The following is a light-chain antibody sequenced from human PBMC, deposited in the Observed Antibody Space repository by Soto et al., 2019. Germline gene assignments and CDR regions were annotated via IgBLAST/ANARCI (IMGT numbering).Light chain of an antibody. J-gene: IGKJ4*01. CDR2: DAS. CDR1: QDIKNY. Sequence: DIQMTQSPSSLSASVGDRVTITCQASQDIKNYLNWYQQKSGKAPKLLIYDASDLETGVPSRFSGSGSGTDFTFTINSMHTEAIANYSCQQYDNIPLTFGGGTKVDI. CDR3: QQYDNIPLT. V-gene: IGKV1-33*01.